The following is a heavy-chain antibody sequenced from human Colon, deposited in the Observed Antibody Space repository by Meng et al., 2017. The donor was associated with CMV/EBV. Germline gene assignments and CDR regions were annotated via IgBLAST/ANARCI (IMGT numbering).Heavy chain of an antibody. D-gene: IGHD6-13*01. CDR3: ARDWDPIAAAGRGNYYYYGMDV. CDR2: VSESGART. J-gene: IGHJ6*02. V-gene: IGHV3-23*01. Sequence: GESLKISCAASGFTFNTYAMSWVRQAPGKGLEWVSSVSESGARTYFADSVKGRFTISRDNAKNSLYLQMNSLRAEDTAVYYCARDWDPIAAAGRGNYYYYGMDVWSQGTTVTVSS. CDR1: GFTFNTYA.